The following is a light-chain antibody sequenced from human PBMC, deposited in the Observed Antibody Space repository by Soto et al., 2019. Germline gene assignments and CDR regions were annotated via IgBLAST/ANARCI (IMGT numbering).Light chain of an antibody. J-gene: IGLJ1*01. CDR1: NIGGKN. Sequence: SYELTQPLSVSLALGQRANITCGGNNIGGKNVHWYQLRPGQAPVLVIYRDNNRPSGIPERFSGSNSGNTATLTISRAEAGDEADYFCQVWDSNSPIFGTGTKVTVL. V-gene: IGLV3-9*01. CDR2: RDN. CDR3: QVWDSNSPI.